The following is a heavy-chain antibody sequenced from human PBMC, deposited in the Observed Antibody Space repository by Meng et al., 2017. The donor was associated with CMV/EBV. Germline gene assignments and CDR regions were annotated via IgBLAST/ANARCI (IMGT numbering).Heavy chain of an antibody. V-gene: IGHV3-21*06. CDR2: ISSSGSWI. CDR3: VSEPYDTLTGLPGWYFDT. J-gene: IGHJ4*02. CDR1: GSIFNSYS. D-gene: IGHD3-9*01. Sequence: GESLKISCAASGSIFNSYSMNWVRQAPGKGLEWVSSISSSGSWIYYADSVRGRFSISRDNAKNSLYLQINSLRAEDTAVYYCVSEPYDTLTGLPGWYFDTWGQGALVTVSS.